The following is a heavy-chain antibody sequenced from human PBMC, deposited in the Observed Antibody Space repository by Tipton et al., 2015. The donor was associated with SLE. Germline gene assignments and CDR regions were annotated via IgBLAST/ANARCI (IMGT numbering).Heavy chain of an antibody. V-gene: IGHV4-59*01. Sequence: LRLSCTVSNGSISNSYWSWTRQPPGKGLEWIGHIYYSGSPNYNPSLNGRVTISVDTSKNQFSLKLTPVTAADTAVYYCARGRVVHQWFGYYYMDVWGNGTTVTVSS. D-gene: IGHD3-10*01. CDR1: NGSISNSY. CDR2: IYYSGSP. CDR3: ARGRVVHQWFGYYYMDV. J-gene: IGHJ6*03.